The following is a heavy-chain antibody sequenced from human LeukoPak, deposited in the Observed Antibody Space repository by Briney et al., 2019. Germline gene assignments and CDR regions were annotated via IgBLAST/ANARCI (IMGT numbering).Heavy chain of an antibody. D-gene: IGHD2-15*01. CDR2: ISASGGCT. CDR3: AKGGRCSGGTCYWYFDY. J-gene: IGHJ4*02. CDR1: GVTFSNYG. Sequence: GGSLRLSCAASGVTFSNYGMSWVRQAPGKGLEWVSAISASGGCTYYADSVKGRFTISRDNSKNTLYLQMNSLRAEDTAVYYCAKGGRCSGGTCYWYFDYWGQGTLVTVSS. V-gene: IGHV3-23*01.